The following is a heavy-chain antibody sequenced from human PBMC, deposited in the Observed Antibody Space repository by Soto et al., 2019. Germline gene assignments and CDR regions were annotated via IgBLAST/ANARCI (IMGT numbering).Heavy chain of an antibody. CDR2: IYYSGST. CDR1: GGSISSSSHY. D-gene: IGHD3-10*01. V-gene: IGHV4-39*01. Sequence: PSETLSLTCTVSGGSISSSSHYWGWIRQPPGKGLEWIGSIYYSGSTYYNPSLKSRVTISVDTSKNQFSLKLSSVTAADTAVYYCARTRLLWFGELLGGFDYWGQGTLVTVSS. J-gene: IGHJ4*02. CDR3: ARTRLLWFGELLGGFDY.